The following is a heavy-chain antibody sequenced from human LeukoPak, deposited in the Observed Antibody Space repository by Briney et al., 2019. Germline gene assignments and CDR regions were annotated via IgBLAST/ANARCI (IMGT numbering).Heavy chain of an antibody. CDR3: AKGLYYYDSSGFFDY. D-gene: IGHD3-22*01. V-gene: IGHV3-23*01. J-gene: IGHJ4*02. CDR2: ISGSGGST. Sequence: PGGSLRLSCAASGFTFSTYAMTWVRQAPGKGLEWVSTISGSGGSTYYADSVKGRFTISRDNSKNTLYLQMNSLRAEDTAVYYCAKGLYYYDSSGFFDYWGQGTLVTVSS. CDR1: GFTFSTYA.